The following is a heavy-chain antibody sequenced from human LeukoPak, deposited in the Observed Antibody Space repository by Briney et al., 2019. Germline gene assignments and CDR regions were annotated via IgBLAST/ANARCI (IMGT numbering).Heavy chain of an antibody. J-gene: IGHJ5*02. D-gene: IGHD5-18*01. CDR3: ARGGYSYGFSPNHNWFDP. CDR1: GYTFTIYS. CDR2: ISAYNGNT. Sequence: ASVKVSSKASGYTFTIYSISCVRQAPGQGREWMGWISAYNGNTNYAQKLQGRVTMPTDPSTSTAYMELRSLRSDDTAVYYCARGGYSYGFSPNHNWFDPWGQGTLVTVSS. V-gene: IGHV1-18*01.